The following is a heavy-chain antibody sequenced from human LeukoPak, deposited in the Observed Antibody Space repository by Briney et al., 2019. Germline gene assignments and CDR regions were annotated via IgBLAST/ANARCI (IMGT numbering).Heavy chain of an antibody. V-gene: IGHV3-15*01. CDR3: TTGTFTLLWFGESNDY. CDR1: GFTFSSYA. CDR2: IKSKTDGGTT. D-gene: IGHD3-10*01. J-gene: IGHJ4*02. Sequence: GGSLRLSCAASGFTFSSYAMSWVRQAPGKGLEWVGRIKSKTDGGTTDYAAPVKGRFTISRDDSKNTLYLQMNSLKTEDTAVYYCTTGTFTLLWFGESNDYWGQGTLVTVSS.